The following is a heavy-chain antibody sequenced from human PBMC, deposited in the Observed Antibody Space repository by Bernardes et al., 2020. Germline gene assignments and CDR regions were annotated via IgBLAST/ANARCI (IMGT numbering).Heavy chain of an antibody. D-gene: IGHD2-2*01. J-gene: IGHJ4*02. CDR1: ASSLTTFS. CDR2: ILGVVVTT. Sequence: GGSRRPSCPAAASSLTTFSIGWVRPPPGKGREWVSSILGVVVTTYYANSGKGRFTISRDNSKNTLYLKMNSMRAEDTAVYYCAVSRCSSTSCYWGGFDYWGQGTLVTVSS. CDR3: AVSRCSSTSCYWGGFDY. V-gene: IGHV3-23*01.